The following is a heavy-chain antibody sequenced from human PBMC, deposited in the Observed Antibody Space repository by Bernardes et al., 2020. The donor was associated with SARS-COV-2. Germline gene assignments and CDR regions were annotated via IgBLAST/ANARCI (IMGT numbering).Heavy chain of an antibody. CDR3: ASGDGYPIGTFDI. CDR1: GLTVSSNY. D-gene: IGHD5-12*01. J-gene: IGHJ3*02. V-gene: IGHV3-53*01. Sequence: GRTLRLWCAASGLTVSSNYISWVRQGPGMGLECVSIVYGGGSTYYADSVRGRFSISRDNSKNTLYLQMNSLRVDDTAVYYCASGDGYPIGTFDIWGRGTMVTVSS. CDR2: VYGGGST.